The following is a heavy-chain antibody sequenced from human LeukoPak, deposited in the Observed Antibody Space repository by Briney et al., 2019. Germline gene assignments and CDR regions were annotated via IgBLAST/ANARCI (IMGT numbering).Heavy chain of an antibody. CDR2: MNPNSGNT. Sequence: GASVKVSCKASGSTFSSYDINWVRQATGQRLEWMGWMNPNSGNTGYAQKFQGRVTMTRNTSVSTAYMELSSLTSEDTAVYYCARNPSKTGWFDPWGQGTLVTVSS. CDR1: GSTFSSYD. D-gene: IGHD4-11*01. V-gene: IGHV1-8*01. CDR3: ARNPSKTGWFDP. J-gene: IGHJ5*02.